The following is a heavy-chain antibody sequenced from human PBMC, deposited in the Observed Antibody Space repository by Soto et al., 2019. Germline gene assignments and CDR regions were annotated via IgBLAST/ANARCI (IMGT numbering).Heavy chain of an antibody. J-gene: IGHJ4*02. V-gene: IGHV1-18*01. D-gene: IGHD5-18*01. CDR2: ISAYNGNT. CDR3: ARLGGYSYGYPHTIDY. CDR1: GYTFTSYG. Sequence: ASVKVSCKASGYTFTSYGISWVRQAPGQGLEWMGWISAYNGNTNYAQKLQGRVTISVDTSKNQFSLKLSSVTAADTAVYYCARLGGYSYGYPHTIDYWGQGTLVTVSS.